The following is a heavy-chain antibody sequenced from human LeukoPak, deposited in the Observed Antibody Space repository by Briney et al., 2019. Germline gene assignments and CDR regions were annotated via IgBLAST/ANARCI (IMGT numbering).Heavy chain of an antibody. CDR3: ARIPLVWSSPKGAFDI. V-gene: IGHV4-4*02. D-gene: IGHD3-10*01. Sequence: SGTLSLTCAVSGGSISSSNWWSWVRQPPGKGLDWIGEIYHSGSTNYNPSLKSRVTISVDKSKNQFSLKVSSVTAADTAVYYCARIPLVWSSPKGAFDIWGQGTMVAVSS. CDR1: GGSISSSNW. J-gene: IGHJ3*02. CDR2: IYHSGST.